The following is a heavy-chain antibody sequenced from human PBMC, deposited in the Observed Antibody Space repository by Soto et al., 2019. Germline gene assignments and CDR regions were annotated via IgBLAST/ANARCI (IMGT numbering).Heavy chain of an antibody. J-gene: IGHJ4*02. D-gene: IGHD2-15*01. CDR2: ISGSGGST. Sequence: PGGSLRLSCAASGFTFSSYAMSWVRQAPGKGLEWVSAISGSGGSTYYADSVKGRFTISRDNSKNTLYLQMNSLRAEDTAVYYCAKDLWAPLGVVAATPRIVRYFDYWGQGTLVTVSS. CDR1: GFTFSSYA. V-gene: IGHV3-23*01. CDR3: AKDLWAPLGVVAATPRIVRYFDY.